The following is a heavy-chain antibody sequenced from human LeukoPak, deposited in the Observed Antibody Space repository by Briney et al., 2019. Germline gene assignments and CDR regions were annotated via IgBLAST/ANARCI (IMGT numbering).Heavy chain of an antibody. CDR1: GYTFTSYY. D-gene: IGHD5-12*01. J-gene: IGHJ6*03. Sequence: SCKASGYTFTSYYMHWVRQAPGKGLEWLGVIAYDATKKYSADSLKGRVTISRDNSKNSLYLHMNNLRPEDTAVYFCARDGVTTITFGFYMDVWGEGTTVIVS. V-gene: IGHV3-30*03. CDR3: ARDGVTTITFGFYMDV. CDR2: IAYDATKK.